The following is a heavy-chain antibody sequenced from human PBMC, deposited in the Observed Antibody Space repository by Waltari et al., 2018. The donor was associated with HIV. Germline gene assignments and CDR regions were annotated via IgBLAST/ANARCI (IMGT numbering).Heavy chain of an antibody. V-gene: IGHV3-7*01. CDR3: ARLIREGYNDWYFDL. CDR2: IMEDGAEK. J-gene: IGHJ2*01. D-gene: IGHD1-20*01. CDR1: GLLVFRLW. Sequence: EVQLVESGGGLVRAGGSLRLPGKDQGLLVFRLWLSWVRQGPGKGLDWVANIMEDGAEKNYLESVKGRFTISKDSLKNSVSLSLNNMTAGDTAVYFCARLIREGYNDWYFDLWGRGTLITVFS.